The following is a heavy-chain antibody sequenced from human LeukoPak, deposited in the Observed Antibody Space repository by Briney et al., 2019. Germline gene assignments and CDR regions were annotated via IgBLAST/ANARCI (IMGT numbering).Heavy chain of an antibody. D-gene: IGHD2-21*02. CDR1: GFTFSSYD. Sequence: GGSLRLSCAASGFTFSSYDMHWVRQATGKGLEWVSAIGTAGDTYYPGSVKGRFTISRDNSKNTLYLRMNSLRVEDTAVHYCARDPQHIVVVTAVFDYWGQGTLVTVSS. CDR2: IGTAGDT. V-gene: IGHV3-13*01. J-gene: IGHJ4*02. CDR3: ARDPQHIVVVTAVFDY.